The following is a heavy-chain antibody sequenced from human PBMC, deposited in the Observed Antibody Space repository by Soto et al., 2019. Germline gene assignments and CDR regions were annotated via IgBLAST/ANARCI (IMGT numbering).Heavy chain of an antibody. J-gene: IGHJ6*02. Sequence: EVQLVESGGGLVKPGGSLRLSCAASGFTFSSYSMNWVRQAPGKGLEWVSSISSSSSYIYYADSVKGRFTISRDNAKNSLYLQMNSLRAEDTAVYYCARVIVVVVAATPYYYGMDVWGQGTTVTVSS. CDR1: GFTFSSYS. CDR2: ISSSSSYI. V-gene: IGHV3-21*01. CDR3: ARVIVVVVAATPYYYGMDV. D-gene: IGHD2-15*01.